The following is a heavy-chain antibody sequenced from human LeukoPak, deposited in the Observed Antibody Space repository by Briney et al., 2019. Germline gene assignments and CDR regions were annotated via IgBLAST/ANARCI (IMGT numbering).Heavy chain of an antibody. CDR2: ISGSGGST. Sequence: GGSLRLSCTASGSTFSDYAMSWVRQAPGKGLEWVTTISGSGGSTYYAVSVMGRFTISRDNSKNTVHLHMNSLSAEDTAIYYCANGFAIAINFGGQGTLVTVSS. J-gene: IGHJ4*02. V-gene: IGHV3-23*01. CDR3: ANGFAIAINF. CDR1: GSTFSDYA. D-gene: IGHD2-2*02.